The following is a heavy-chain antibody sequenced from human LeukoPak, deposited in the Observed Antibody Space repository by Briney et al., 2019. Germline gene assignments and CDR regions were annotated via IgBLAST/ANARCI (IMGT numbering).Heavy chain of an antibody. CDR3: ARDGAAAGTDAFDI. D-gene: IGHD6-13*01. V-gene: IGHV1-69*06. J-gene: IGHJ3*02. CDR1: GGTFIIYA. CDR2: IIPIFGTA. Sequence: SVKVSCKASGGTFIIYAISWVRQAPGQGLEWMGGIIPIFGTANYAQKFQGRVTITADKSTSTAYMELSSLRSEDTAVYYCARDGAAAGTDAFDIWGQGTMVTVSS.